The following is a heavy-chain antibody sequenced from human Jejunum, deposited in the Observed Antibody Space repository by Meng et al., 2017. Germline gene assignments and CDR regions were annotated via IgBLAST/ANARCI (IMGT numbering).Heavy chain of an antibody. CDR3: ARQYIEATWAFDYFDY. J-gene: IGHJ4*02. V-gene: IGHV4-39*07. CDR1: GASISSSSSYY. CDR2: IYYSGST. D-gene: IGHD5-12*01. Sequence: GSLRLSCTVFGASISSSSSYYWAWIRQPPGKGLEWIGSIYYSGSTNYNPSLKSRATISVDTSENQFSLKLSSVTAADTAVYYCARQYIEATWAFDYFDYWGQGTLVTVSS.